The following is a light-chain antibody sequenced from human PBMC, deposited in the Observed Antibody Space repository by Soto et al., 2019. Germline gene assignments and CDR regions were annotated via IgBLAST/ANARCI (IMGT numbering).Light chain of an antibody. Sequence: DIHMTRSPSSLSASVGDRVTITCRASQGIANYLNWYQQKPGKAPKLLIYGASSLQSGVPSKFSGSGSVKDLTLTISSLQPEDFATYYCQQSFNNPRTVGQGTKVDIK. CDR2: GAS. CDR3: QQSFNNPRT. CDR1: QGIANY. J-gene: IGKJ1*01. V-gene: IGKV1-39*01.